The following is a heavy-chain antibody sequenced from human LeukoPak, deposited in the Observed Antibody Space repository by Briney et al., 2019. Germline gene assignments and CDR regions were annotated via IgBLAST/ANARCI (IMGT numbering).Heavy chain of an antibody. V-gene: IGHV3-21*01. CDR3: ARGFRAFDF. J-gene: IGHJ3*01. CDR1: GFTFSSHT. Sequence: PGGSLRLSCAASGFTFSSHTMNWVRQAPGKGLGWVSYISSTSTSIYHADSVKGRFTISRDNTKNSLYLQMDSLRAEDTAVYYCARGFRAFDFWAQGTMVTVSS. CDR2: ISSTSTSI.